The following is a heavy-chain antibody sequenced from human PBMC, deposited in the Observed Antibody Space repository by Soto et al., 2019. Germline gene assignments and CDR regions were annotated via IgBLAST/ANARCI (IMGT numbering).Heavy chain of an antibody. J-gene: IGHJ4*02. V-gene: IGHV4-59*01. CDR3: ARWSSWVAARPTYYFDY. CDR2: IYYSGST. CDR1: GGSISSSY. D-gene: IGHD6-6*01. Sequence: PEETLSLTCTVSGGSISSSYWSWIRQPPGKGLEWIGYIYYSGSTNYNPSLKSRVTISVDTSKNQFSLKLSSVTAADTAVYYCARWSSWVAARPTYYFDYWGQGTLVTVS.